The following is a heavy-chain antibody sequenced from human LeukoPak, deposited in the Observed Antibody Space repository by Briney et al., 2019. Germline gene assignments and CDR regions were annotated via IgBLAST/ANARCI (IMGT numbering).Heavy chain of an antibody. Sequence: GGSLRLSCTASGFIFNPYWVTWVRQAPGKGLEWVANIKHDGSDKYYVDSVKGRFTISRDNAKNSLYLQMNSLRADDTAVYYCARDQTPFVWGQGILVTVSS. CDR1: GFIFNPYW. CDR3: ARDQTPFV. J-gene: IGHJ4*02. V-gene: IGHV3-7*01. CDR2: IKHDGSDK.